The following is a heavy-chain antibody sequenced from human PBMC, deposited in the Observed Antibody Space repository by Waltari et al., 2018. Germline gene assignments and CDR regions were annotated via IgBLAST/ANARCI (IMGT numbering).Heavy chain of an antibody. D-gene: IGHD4-17*01. V-gene: IGHV3-48*02. CDR3: ARDSTTSRYYYYGMDV. CDR1: GFTFSSYS. Sequence: EVQLVESGGGLVQPGGSLRLSCAASGFTFSSYSMTWVRQAPGKGLEWVSYISSSSSTIYYADSVKGRFTISRDNAKNSLYLQMNGLRDEDTAVYYCARDSTTSRYYYYGMDVWGQGTTVTVSS. CDR2: ISSSSSTI. J-gene: IGHJ6*02.